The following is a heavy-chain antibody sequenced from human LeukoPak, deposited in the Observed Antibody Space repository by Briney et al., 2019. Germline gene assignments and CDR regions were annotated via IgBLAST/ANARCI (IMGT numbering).Heavy chain of an antibody. CDR3: AKDTARGYSYGDAFDI. Sequence: GGSLRLSCAASGFTFSSYAMSWVRQAPGKGLEWVSAISGSGGSTYYADSVKGRFTISRDNSKNTLYLQMNSLRAEDTAVYYCAKDTARGYSYGDAFDIWGQGTMVTVSS. J-gene: IGHJ3*02. V-gene: IGHV3-23*01. CDR2: ISGSGGST. CDR1: GFTFSSYA. D-gene: IGHD5-18*01.